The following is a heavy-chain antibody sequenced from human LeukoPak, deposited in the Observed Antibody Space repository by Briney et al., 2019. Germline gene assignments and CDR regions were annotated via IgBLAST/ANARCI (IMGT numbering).Heavy chain of an antibody. Sequence: GGSVRLSCAASGFTFSSYAMHWVRQAPGKGLEYVSAITSNGGSTYYANSVKGRFTISRDNSKNTLYLQMGSLRAEDMAVYYCARGRVGFGELLPPPGAFDIWGQGTMVTVSS. CDR3: ARGRVGFGELLPPPGAFDI. J-gene: IGHJ3*02. CDR2: ITSNGGST. V-gene: IGHV3-64*01. D-gene: IGHD3-10*01. CDR1: GFTFSSYA.